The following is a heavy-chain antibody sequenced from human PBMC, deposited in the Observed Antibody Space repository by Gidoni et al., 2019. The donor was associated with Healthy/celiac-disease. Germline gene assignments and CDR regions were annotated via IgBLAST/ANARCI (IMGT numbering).Heavy chain of an antibody. V-gene: IGHV3-7*03. J-gene: IGHJ4*02. CDR2: IKQDGSEK. D-gene: IGHD1-7*01. CDR3: ASDSWNYALDY. CDR1: GFTFSSYW. Sequence: EVQLVESGGGLVQPGGSLRLSCAASGFTFSSYWMSWVRQAPGKGLEWVANIKQDGSEKYYVDSVKGRFTISRDNAKNSLYLQMNSLRAEDTAVYYCASDSWNYALDYWGQGTLVTVSS.